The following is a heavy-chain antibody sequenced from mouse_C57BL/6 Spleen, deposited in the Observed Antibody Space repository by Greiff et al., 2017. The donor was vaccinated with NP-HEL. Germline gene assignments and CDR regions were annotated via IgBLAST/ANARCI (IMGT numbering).Heavy chain of an antibody. CDR2: IYPGDGDT. CDR1: GYAFSSYW. V-gene: IGHV1-80*01. J-gene: IGHJ2*01. D-gene: IGHD1-2*01. Sequence: QVQLQQSGAELVKPGASVKISCKASGYAFSSYWMNWVKQRPGKGLEWIGQIYPGDGDTTYNGKFKGKATLTADKSSSTAYMQLSSLTSEDSAVYFCARGQYYEGFDYWGQGTTLTVSS. CDR3: ARGQYYEGFDY.